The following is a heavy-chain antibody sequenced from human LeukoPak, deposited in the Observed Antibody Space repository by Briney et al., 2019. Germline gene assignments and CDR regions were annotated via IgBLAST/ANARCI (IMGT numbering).Heavy chain of an antibody. D-gene: IGHD6-19*01. CDR2: ISGSGGST. CDR3: AKSKYSGWQRNDFDY. J-gene: IGHJ4*02. CDR1: GFTFSSCA. V-gene: IGHV3-23*01. Sequence: GGSLRLSCAASGFTFSSCAISWVRQAPGKGLEWVSAISGSGGSTYYADSVMGRFTISRDNSKNTLSLQMNSLRAEDTAIYYCAKSKYSGWQRNDFDYGGQGPLVPVSS.